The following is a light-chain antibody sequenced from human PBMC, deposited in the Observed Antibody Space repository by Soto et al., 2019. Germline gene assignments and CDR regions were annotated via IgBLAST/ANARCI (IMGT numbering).Light chain of an antibody. Sequence: QSALTQPASVSGSPGQSITISCTGTSSDVGGYNYVSWYQQHPGKAPKLMIYEVSNRPSGVSNRFSGSKSGNTASLTISGLQAEDEADYYCSSYTSNSARVFGTGTKVTVL. CDR1: SSDVGGYNY. CDR2: EVS. J-gene: IGLJ1*01. CDR3: SSYTSNSARV. V-gene: IGLV2-14*01.